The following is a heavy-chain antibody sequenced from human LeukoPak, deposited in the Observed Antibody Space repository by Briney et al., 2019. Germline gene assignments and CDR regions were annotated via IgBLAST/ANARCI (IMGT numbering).Heavy chain of an antibody. CDR2: INHSGST. D-gene: IGHD2-2*01. Sequence: PSETLSLTCAVYGGSFSGYYWSWIRQPPGKGLEWIGEINHSGSTNYNPSLKSRVTISVDTSKNQFSLKLSSVTAADTAVYYCARARIGYYSSTSCRKNWFDPWGQGTLVTASS. CDR3: ARARIGYYSSTSCRKNWFDP. J-gene: IGHJ5*02. CDR1: GGSFSGYY. V-gene: IGHV4-34*01.